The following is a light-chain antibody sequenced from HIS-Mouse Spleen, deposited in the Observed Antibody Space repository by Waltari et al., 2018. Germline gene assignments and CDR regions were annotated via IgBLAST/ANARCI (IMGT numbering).Light chain of an antibody. CDR3: QQYDNLLT. V-gene: IGKV1-33*01. CDR2: DAS. CDR1: QDISNY. J-gene: IGKJ4*01. Sequence: SLSASVGDRVTITCQASQDISNYLNWYQQKPGKAPKLLIYDASNLETGVPSRFSGSGSGTDFTFTISSLQPEDIATYYCQQYDNLLTFGGGTKVEIK.